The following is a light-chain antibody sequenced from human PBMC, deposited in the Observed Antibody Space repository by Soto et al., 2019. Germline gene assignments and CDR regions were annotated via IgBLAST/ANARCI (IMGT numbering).Light chain of an antibody. CDR1: QGIRTD. V-gene: IGKV1-6*01. Sequence: AIPMTQSPSSLSASVGDRVTITCRASQGIRTDLGWYQQKPGKAPKLLIYAASSLQSGVPSRFSGSGSGTDFTLTISSLQPEDFATYFCLQDYSYPLTFGGGTKVEMK. CDR2: AAS. J-gene: IGKJ4*01. CDR3: LQDYSYPLT.